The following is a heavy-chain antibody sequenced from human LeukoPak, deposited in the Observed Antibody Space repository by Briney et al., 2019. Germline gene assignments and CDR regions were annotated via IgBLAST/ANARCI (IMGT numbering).Heavy chain of an antibody. D-gene: IGHD6-6*01. CDR2: INHSGST. V-gene: IGHV4-34*01. CDR3: ARKGIAARGYYYYYMDA. J-gene: IGHJ6*03. CDR1: GGSFSDYY. Sequence: SETLSLTCAVYGGSFSDYYWSWIRQPPGKGLEWIGEINHSGSTNYNPSLKSRVTISVDTSKNQFSLKLSSVTAADTAVYYCARKGIAARGYYYYYMDAWGKGTTVTVSS.